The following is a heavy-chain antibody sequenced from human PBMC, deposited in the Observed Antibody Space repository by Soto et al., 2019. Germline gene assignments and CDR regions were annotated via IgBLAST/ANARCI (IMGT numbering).Heavy chain of an antibody. CDR3: ARDGDGYNH. D-gene: IGHD5-12*01. CDR1: GCSVSSGSYY. CDR2: VYSSGGT. J-gene: IGHJ4*02. V-gene: IGHV4-61*01. Sequence: QVQLQESGPGLVKPSETLSLTCSVSGCSVSSGSYYWSWIRQPPGKGLEWVGYVYSSGGTSYNPSLKSRVTISLDTYKNQFSLKLSAVTAADTAVYYCARDGDGYNHWGQGTLVTVSS.